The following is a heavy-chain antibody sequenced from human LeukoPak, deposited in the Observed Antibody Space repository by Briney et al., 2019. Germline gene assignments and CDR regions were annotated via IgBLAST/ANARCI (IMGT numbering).Heavy chain of an antibody. Sequence: SETLSLTCTVSGGSIRSNSYYWGWIRQPPGKGLEWIGEINHSGSTNYNPSLKSRVTISVDTSKNQFSLKLSSVTAADTAVYYCASWSMVRGKFFFDYWGQGTLVTVSS. CDR1: GGSIRSNSYY. CDR2: INHSGST. CDR3: ASWSMVRGKFFFDY. V-gene: IGHV4-39*07. J-gene: IGHJ4*02. D-gene: IGHD3-10*01.